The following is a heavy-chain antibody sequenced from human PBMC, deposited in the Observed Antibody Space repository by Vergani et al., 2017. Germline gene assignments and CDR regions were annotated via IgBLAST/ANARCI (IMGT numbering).Heavy chain of an antibody. CDR2: IWYDGSNK. V-gene: IGHV3-33*01. CDR3: CYDEEDLFDY. D-gene: IGHD5-12*01. Sequence: QVQLVESGGGVVQPGRSLRLSCAASGFTFSSYGMHWVRQAPGKGLEWVAVIWYDGSNKYYADSVKGLFTISRDNSKNTLYLQMNSLRAEDTAVYYCCYDEEDLFDYWGQGTLVTVSS. CDR1: GFTFSSYG. J-gene: IGHJ4*02.